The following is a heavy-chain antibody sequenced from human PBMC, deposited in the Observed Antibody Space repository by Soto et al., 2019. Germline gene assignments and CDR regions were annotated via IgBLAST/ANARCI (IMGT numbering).Heavy chain of an antibody. D-gene: IGHD3-10*01. V-gene: IGHV4-61*08. J-gene: IGHJ4*02. CDR3: ARHNYGSGSTYFDY. CDR2: IYYSGST. Sequence: SETLSLTCTVSGGSISSGGYYWSWIRQHPGKGLEWIGYIYYSGSTNYNPSLKSRVTISVDTSKNQFSLKLNSMTAADTAVYYCARHNYGSGSTYFDYWGQGTLVTVSS. CDR1: GGSISSGGYY.